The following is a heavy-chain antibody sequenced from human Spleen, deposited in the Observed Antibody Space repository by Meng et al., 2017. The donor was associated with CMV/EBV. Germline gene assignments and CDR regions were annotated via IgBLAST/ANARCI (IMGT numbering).Heavy chain of an antibody. J-gene: IGHJ6*02. CDR3: ARDPGYQLLHIYYYYGMDV. Sequence: SSNYVTWVRQAPGKGLVWVSRINSDGSSTSYADSVKGRFTISRDNAENTLYLQMNRLRAEDTAVYYCARDPGYQLLHIYYYYGMDVWGQGTTVTVSS. V-gene: IGHV3-74*01. CDR2: INSDGSST. CDR1: SSNY. D-gene: IGHD2-2*01.